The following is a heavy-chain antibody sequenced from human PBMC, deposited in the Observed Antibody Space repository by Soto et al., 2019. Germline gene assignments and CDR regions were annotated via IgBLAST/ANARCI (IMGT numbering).Heavy chain of an antibody. CDR3: ATRLYHSRGYYYVPY. D-gene: IGHD3-22*01. CDR2: IDYRGST. CDR1: AGSISSSSYF. Sequence: QLQLQESGPGLVKPSETLSLTCTVSAGSISSSSYFSGWIRQPPGKGLEWIGTIDYRGSTSYNPSLKSRVTISVDTSKNRFPLTLSSVTAADTAVYYCATRLYHSRGYYYVPYWGQGTLVTVSS. J-gene: IGHJ4*02. V-gene: IGHV4-39*01.